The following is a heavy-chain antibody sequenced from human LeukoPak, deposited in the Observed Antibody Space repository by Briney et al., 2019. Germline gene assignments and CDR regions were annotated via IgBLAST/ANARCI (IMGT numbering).Heavy chain of an antibody. J-gene: IGHJ4*02. CDR2: INPSGGST. Sequence: ASVKVSCKASGYTFTSYYMHWVRQAPGQGLEWMGIINPSGGSTSYAQTFQGRVTMTRDTSTSTVYMELSSLRSEDTAVYYCARSPAAGHFDYWGQGTLVTVSS. CDR3: ARSPAAGHFDY. CDR1: GYTFTSYY. D-gene: IGHD6-13*01. V-gene: IGHV1-46*01.